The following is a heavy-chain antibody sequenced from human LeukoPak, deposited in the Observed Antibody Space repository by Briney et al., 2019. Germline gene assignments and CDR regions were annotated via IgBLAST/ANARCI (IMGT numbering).Heavy chain of an antibody. Sequence: TPSETLSLTCTVSGGSISSSSYYWGWIRQPPGKGLEWIGSIYYSGSTYYNPSLKSRVTISVDTSKNQLSLKLSSVTAADTAVYYCARPGGYCTNGVCNDDYWGQGTLVTVSS. V-gene: IGHV4-39*01. D-gene: IGHD2-8*01. CDR1: GGSISSSSYY. CDR3: ARPGGYCTNGVCNDDY. CDR2: IYYSGST. J-gene: IGHJ4*02.